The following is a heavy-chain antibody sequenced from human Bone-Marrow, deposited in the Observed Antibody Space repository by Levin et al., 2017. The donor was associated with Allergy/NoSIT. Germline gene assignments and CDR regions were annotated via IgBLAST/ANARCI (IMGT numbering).Heavy chain of an antibody. CDR1: GGSFSGYY. D-gene: IGHD2-2*01. J-gene: IGHJ6*03. Sequence: SETLSLTCAVYGGSFSGYYWSWIRQPPGKGLEWIGEINHSGSTNYNPSLKSRVTISVDTSKNQFSLKLSSVTAADTAVYYCARGIVPAARYYYYYMDVWGKGTTVTVSS. V-gene: IGHV4-34*01. CDR3: ARGIVPAARYYYYYMDV. CDR2: INHSGST.